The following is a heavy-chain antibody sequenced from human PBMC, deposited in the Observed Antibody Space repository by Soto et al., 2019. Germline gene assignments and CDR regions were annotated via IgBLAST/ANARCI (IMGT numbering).Heavy chain of an antibody. D-gene: IGHD3-22*01. V-gene: IGHV1-69*01. J-gene: IGHJ6*02. CDR3: GSDRNPSSAHYYYYGMDV. Sequence: QVQLVQSGAEVKKPGSAVKVSCKASGGTFSSYAISWVRQAPGQGLEWMGGIIPVFVTANYAQKFQGRVTITADESTTTAYMDLSSLRSEDTAVYFCGSDRNPSSAHYYYYGMDVWGQGTTVTVSS. CDR1: GGTFSSYA. CDR2: IIPVFVTA.